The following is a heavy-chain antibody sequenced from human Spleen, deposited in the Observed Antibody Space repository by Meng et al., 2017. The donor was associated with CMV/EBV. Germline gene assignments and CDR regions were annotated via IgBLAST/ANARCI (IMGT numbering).Heavy chain of an antibody. V-gene: IGHV3-73*01. D-gene: IGHD3-3*01. J-gene: IGHJ3*02. Sequence: MHCVRQAPGKGLELFGRIRSKSHNSAISYAASVSGRFTISRHDSKNMAYLQMNSLKTEDTAVYYCTRHDDPKYYDFWSGSGAFDIWGQGTMVTVSS. CDR3: TRHDDPKYYDFWSGSGAFDI. CDR2: IRSKSHNSAI.